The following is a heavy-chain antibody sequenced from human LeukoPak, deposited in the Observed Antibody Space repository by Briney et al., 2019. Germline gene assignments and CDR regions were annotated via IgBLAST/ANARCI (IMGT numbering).Heavy chain of an antibody. CDR2: IYYSGST. CDR1: GGSISSSSYY. D-gene: IGHD3-9*01. CDR3: ATTKYFDWSYYFDY. J-gene: IGHJ4*02. Sequence: PSETLSLTCTVSGGSISSSSYYWGWMRQPPGKGLEWIGSIYYSGSTYYNPSLKSRVTISVDTSKNQFSLKLSSVTAADTAVYYCATTKYFDWSYYFDYWGQGTLVTVSS. V-gene: IGHV4-39*01.